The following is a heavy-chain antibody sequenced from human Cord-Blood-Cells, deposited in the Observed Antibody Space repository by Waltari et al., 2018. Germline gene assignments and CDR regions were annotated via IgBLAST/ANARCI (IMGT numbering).Heavy chain of an antibody. J-gene: IGHJ4*02. CDR2: ISYDGSNK. D-gene: IGHD6-13*01. CDR1: GFTFSSYA. Sequence: QVQLVESGGGVVQPGRSLRLSCAASGFTFSSYAMHWVRQAPGTGLEWVAVISYDGSNKYYADSVKGRFTISRDNSKNTLYLQMNSLRAEDTAVYYCVVGLKAAGKDYWGQGTLVTVSS. V-gene: IGHV3-30*04. CDR3: VVGLKAAGKDY.